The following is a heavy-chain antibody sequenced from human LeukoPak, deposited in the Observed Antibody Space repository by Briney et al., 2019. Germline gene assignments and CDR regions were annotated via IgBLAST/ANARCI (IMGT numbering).Heavy chain of an antibody. CDR3: ASAGPTGESFDY. J-gene: IGHJ4*02. D-gene: IGHD7-27*01. CDR1: GYTFTSYD. CDR2: INAGNGNT. Sequence: ASVKVSCKASGYTFTSYDINWVRQATGQRLEWMGWINAGNGNTKYSQKFQGRVTITRDTSASTAYMELSSLRSEDTAVYYCASAGPTGESFDYWGQGTLVTVSS. V-gene: IGHV1-3*01.